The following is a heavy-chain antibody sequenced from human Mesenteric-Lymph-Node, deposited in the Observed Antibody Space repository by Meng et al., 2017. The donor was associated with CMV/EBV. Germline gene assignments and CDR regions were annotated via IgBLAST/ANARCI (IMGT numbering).Heavy chain of an antibody. Sequence: SGFTFSSSWMHWVRQGPGKGLVWVSRIINDGSDTRYADSVKGRFTVSRDDSKNTLYLQMNSLRAEDTAVYYCAKDSPYDFWSGHFDTWGQGTLVTVSS. D-gene: IGHD3-3*01. J-gene: IGHJ4*02. CDR1: GFTFSSSW. CDR3: AKDSPYDFWSGHFDT. V-gene: IGHV3-74*01. CDR2: IINDGSDT.